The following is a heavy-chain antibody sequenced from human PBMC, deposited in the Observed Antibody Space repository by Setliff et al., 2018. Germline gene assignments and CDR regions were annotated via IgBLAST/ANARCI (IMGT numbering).Heavy chain of an antibody. Sequence: TLSLTCAVSGGSISSSNWWSWVRQPPGKGLEWIGEIYHSGSTNYNPSLKSRVTISVDKSKNQFSLKLSSVTAADTAVYYCAKRGGAYYGSGSYSPYYYYYMDVWGKGTTVTVS. J-gene: IGHJ6*03. V-gene: IGHV4-4*02. D-gene: IGHD3-10*01. CDR2: IYHSGST. CDR3: AKRGGAYYGSGSYSPYYYYYMDV. CDR1: GGSISSSNW.